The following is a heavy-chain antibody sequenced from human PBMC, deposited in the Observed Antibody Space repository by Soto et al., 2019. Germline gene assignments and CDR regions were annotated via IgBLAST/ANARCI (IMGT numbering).Heavy chain of an antibody. CDR1: GFSFSDYY. Sequence: GGSLRLSCAASGFSFSDYYMSWIRQAPGKGLEWVSYISSTKYYADSVKGRFTISRDNAKNSLYLQMNSLRAEDTAVYYCARDQLYYNDISGRPLNAFDVWGQGTMVTVSS. J-gene: IGHJ3*01. D-gene: IGHD3-22*01. CDR3: ARDQLYYNDISGRPLNAFDV. CDR2: ISSTK. V-gene: IGHV3-11*04.